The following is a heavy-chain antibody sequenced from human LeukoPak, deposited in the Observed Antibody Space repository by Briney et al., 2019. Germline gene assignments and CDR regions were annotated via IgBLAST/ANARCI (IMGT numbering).Heavy chain of an antibody. J-gene: IGHJ4*02. Sequence: SETLSLTCAVSGYSISSGYYWGWIRQPPGKGLEWIGSIYHSGSTYYNPSLKSRVTISVDTSKNQFSLKLSSVTAADTAVYYCARDGEWELATFFPFDYWGQGTLVTVSS. D-gene: IGHD1-26*01. CDR3: ARDGEWELATFFPFDY. CDR1: GYSISSGYY. V-gene: IGHV4-38-2*02. CDR2: IYHSGST.